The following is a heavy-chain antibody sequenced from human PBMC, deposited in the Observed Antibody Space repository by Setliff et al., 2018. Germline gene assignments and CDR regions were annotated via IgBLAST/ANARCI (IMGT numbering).Heavy chain of an antibody. J-gene: IGHJ6*02. CDR3: AREVPLRGYSYGYRDYYGMDV. CDR1: GGSISSGSYY. V-gene: IGHV4-61*02. D-gene: IGHD5-18*01. CDR2: IYTSGST. Sequence: PSETLSLTCTVSGGSISSGSYYWSWIRQPAGKGLEWIGRIYTSGSTNYNPSLKSRVTISVDTSKNQFSLKLSSVTAADTAVYYCAREVPLRGYSYGYRDYYGMDVWGQGTTVTVSS.